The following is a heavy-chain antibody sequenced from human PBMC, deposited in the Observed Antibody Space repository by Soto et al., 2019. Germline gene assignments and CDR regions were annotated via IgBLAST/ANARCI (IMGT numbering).Heavy chain of an antibody. CDR3: AKRRGAGGHFDY. J-gene: IGHJ4*02. V-gene: IGHV3-23*01. CDR2: VSIGGST. CDR1: GFAFSSYA. D-gene: IGHD2-15*01. Sequence: GGSLRLSCAASGFAFSSYAMGWVRQGPGKGLEWVAVVSIGGSTHYADPVRGRFTISRDNSKNTLSLQMNSLTAEDTAVYFCAKRRGAGGHFDYWGQGALVTVSS.